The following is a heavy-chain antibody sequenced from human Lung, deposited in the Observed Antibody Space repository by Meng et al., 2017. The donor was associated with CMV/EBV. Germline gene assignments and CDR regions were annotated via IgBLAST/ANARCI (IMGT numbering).Heavy chain of an antibody. D-gene: IGHD3-22*01. CDR2: INPNSGNT. CDR3: VRGCDSTGCEDY. Sequence: SVXVSXKASGYTFTSYDINWVRQATGQGLEWMGWINPNSGNTYYAPSLQGRVTMTRITSINTAYMELSSLRSEDTAVYYCVRGCDSTGCEDYWGQGTLVTVSS. V-gene: IGHV1-8*01. CDR1: GYTFTSYD. J-gene: IGHJ4*02.